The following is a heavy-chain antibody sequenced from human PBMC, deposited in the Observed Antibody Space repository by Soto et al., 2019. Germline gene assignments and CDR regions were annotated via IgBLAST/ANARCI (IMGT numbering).Heavy chain of an antibody. CDR2: VYHTGDT. CDR3: AREIVTAGGNNYFDP. V-gene: IGHV4-4*02. D-gene: IGHD2-21*02. J-gene: IGHJ5*02. CDR1: GGTVASSHW. Sequence: SETLSLTCGVSGGTVASSHWWGWVRQSPSRGLEWIGNVYHTGDTNFNPSLQSRVTFSVDKSNNQFSLRLTSLTAADTAVYFCAREIVTAGGNNYFDPWGPGTLVTVS.